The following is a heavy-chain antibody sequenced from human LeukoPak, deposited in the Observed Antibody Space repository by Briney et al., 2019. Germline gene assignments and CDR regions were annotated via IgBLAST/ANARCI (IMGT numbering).Heavy chain of an antibody. J-gene: IGHJ3*02. D-gene: IGHD3-22*01. CDR2: IYYSGST. CDR1: GGSISSYY. V-gene: IGHV4-59*01. Sequence: PSETLSLNCSVSGGSISSYYWSWIRQPPGKGLEWIGYIYYSGSTNYNPSLKSRVTISLDTSKNQFSLKLTSVTAADTAVYYCATFRHYDSSGPTPVDIWGQGTMVTVSS. CDR3: ATFRHYDSSGPTPVDI.